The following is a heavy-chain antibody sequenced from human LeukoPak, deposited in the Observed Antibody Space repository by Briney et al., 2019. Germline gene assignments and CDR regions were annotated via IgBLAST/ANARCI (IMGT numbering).Heavy chain of an antibody. J-gene: IGHJ6*02. CDR1: GFTFSSYS. D-gene: IGHD3-10*01. CDR2: ISSSSSYI. V-gene: IGHV3-21*01. Sequence: GGSLRLSCAASGFTFSSYSMNWVRQAPGKGLEWVSSISSSSSYIYYGDSVKGRFTISRDNAKNSLYLQMNSLRAEDTAVYYCARDMDPMDVWGQGTTVTVSS. CDR3: ARDMDPMDV.